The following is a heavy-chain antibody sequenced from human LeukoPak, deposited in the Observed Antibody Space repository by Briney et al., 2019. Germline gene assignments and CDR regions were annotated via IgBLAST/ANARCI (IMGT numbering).Heavy chain of an antibody. CDR2: ISSSSSYI. CDR1: GFTFSSYS. CDR3: ARGGFLEWFPTLNY. J-gene: IGHJ4*02. Sequence: GGSLRLSCAASGFTFSSYSMNWVRQAPGKGLEWVSSISSSSSYIYYADSVKGRFTISRDNAKNSLYLQMNSLRAEDTAVYYCARGGFLEWFPTLNYWGQGTLVTVSS. V-gene: IGHV3-21*01. D-gene: IGHD3-3*01.